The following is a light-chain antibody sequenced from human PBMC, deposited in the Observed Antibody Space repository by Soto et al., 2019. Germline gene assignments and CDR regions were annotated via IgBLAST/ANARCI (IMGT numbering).Light chain of an antibody. CDR3: CSYAGSSVXV. CDR2: EVI. J-gene: IGLJ1*01. CDR1: SSDVGTFNL. Sequence: QSVLTQVASVSGSPGQSITISCTGTSSDVGTFNLVSWYQQHPGKAPRLMIYEVIKRPSGVSNRFSGSKSGNTASLTISGLQAEDEADYYCCSYAGSSVXVFGTGNQLTVL. V-gene: IGLV2-23*02.